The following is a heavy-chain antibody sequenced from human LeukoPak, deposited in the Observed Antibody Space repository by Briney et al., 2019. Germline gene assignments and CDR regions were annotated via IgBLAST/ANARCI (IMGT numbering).Heavy chain of an antibody. Sequence: SGPALVRPTQTLTLTCTFSGFSLSTSGMCVSWIRQPPGKALEWLARIDWDDDKYYSTSLKTRLTISKDTSKNQVVLTMTNMDPVDTATYYCARTAITMVRGANDYWGQGTLVTVSS. V-gene: IGHV2-70*11. CDR3: ARTAITMVRGANDY. CDR2: IDWDDDK. J-gene: IGHJ4*02. CDR1: GFSLSTSGMC. D-gene: IGHD3-10*01.